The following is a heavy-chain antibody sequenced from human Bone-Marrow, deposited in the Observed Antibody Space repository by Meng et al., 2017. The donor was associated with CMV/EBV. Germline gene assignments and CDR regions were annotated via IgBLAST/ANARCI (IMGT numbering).Heavy chain of an antibody. CDR3: ARVNVLRYPSGGMDV. J-gene: IGHJ6*02. Sequence: GESLKISCKGSGYSFTSYWIGWVRQMPGKGLEWMVIIYPGDSDTRYSPSFQGQVTISADKSISTAYLQWSSLKASDTAMYYCARVNVLRYPSGGMDVWGQGTTVTVSS. D-gene: IGHD3-9*01. V-gene: IGHV5-51*01. CDR1: GYSFTSYW. CDR2: IYPGDSDT.